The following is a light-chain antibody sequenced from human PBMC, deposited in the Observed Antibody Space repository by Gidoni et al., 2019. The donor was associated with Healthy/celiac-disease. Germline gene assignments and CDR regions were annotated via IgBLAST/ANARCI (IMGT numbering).Light chain of an antibody. Sequence: QSVLTQPPSASGTPGQRVTISCSGSSSNIGSNPVNWYQQLPGTAPKLLNYSNNHRPSGVPDRFSGSKSGTSASLAISGLQSEDEADYYCAAWDDSLNGYVFGTGTKVTVL. CDR1: SSNIGSNP. CDR3: AAWDDSLNGYV. V-gene: IGLV1-44*01. CDR2: SNN. J-gene: IGLJ1*01.